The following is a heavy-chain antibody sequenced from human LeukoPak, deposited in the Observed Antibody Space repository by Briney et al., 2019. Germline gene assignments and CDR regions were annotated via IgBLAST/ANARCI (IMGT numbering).Heavy chain of an antibody. J-gene: IGHJ3*02. D-gene: IGHD3-22*01. CDR1: GGTFSRYA. Sequence: GASVKVSCKASGGTFSRYAISWGRQAPGQWLELMGGIIPIFGTANYAQKFQGRVTITADESTSTAYMELSSLRSEDTAVYYCARDEGFYYDSSGYYYDAFDIWGQGTMVTVSS. V-gene: IGHV1-69*13. CDR2: IIPIFGTA. CDR3: ARDEGFYYDSSGYYYDAFDI.